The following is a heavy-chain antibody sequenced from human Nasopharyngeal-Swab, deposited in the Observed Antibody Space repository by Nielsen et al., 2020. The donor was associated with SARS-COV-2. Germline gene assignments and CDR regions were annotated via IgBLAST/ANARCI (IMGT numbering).Heavy chain of an antibody. D-gene: IGHD5-24*01. CDR2: IYYRGTT. V-gene: IGHV4-30-4*01. CDR1: GGSISGRDYY. Sequence: SETLSLTCTVSGGSISGRDYYWSWIRQSPGKGLDWIGYIYYRGTTDYNPTLQSRVAMSVDTSKNEFSLKVMSVTASDTATYYCARVRDNGYYFDYWGQGTLVTVSS. J-gene: IGHJ4*02. CDR3: ARVRDNGYYFDY.